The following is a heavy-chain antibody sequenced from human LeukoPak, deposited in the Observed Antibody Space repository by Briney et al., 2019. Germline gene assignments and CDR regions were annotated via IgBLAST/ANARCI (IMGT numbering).Heavy chain of an antibody. V-gene: IGHV3-11*01. CDR3: ARRDARWLQVDAFDI. CDR1: GFTFSDYY. CDR2: ISSGGSTI. D-gene: IGHD5-24*01. J-gene: IGHJ3*02. Sequence: GGSLRLSCAASGFTFSDYYMSWIRQAPGKGLEWVSYISSGGSTIYYADSVKGRFTISRDNAKNSLYLQMNSLRAEDTAVYYCARRDARWLQVDAFDIWGQGTMVTVSS.